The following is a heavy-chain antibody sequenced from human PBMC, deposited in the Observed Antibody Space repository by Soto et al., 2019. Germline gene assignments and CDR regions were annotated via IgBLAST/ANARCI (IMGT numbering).Heavy chain of an antibody. CDR1: GGTFSTYT. V-gene: IGHV1-69*08. Sequence: QVQLVQSGAEVKKPGSSVKVSCKASGGTFSTYTISWVRQAPGQGLEWMGRIIPFLGIADYAQKFQGRVTITADKSTSTAYMELSSLRSEDTAVYYCARDPRAVTRVRGVIRPPEAVDIWGQGTIVTVSS. CDR3: ARDPRAVTRVRGVIRPPEAVDI. D-gene: IGHD3-10*01. J-gene: IGHJ3*02. CDR2: IIPFLGIA.